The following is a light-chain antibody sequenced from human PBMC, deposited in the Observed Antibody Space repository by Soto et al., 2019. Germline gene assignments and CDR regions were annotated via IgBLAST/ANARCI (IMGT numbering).Light chain of an antibody. CDR3: QTWGTGFWV. V-gene: IGLV4-69*01. J-gene: IGLJ3*02. CDR1: SGHSSYA. Sequence: QLVLTQSPSASASLGASVKLTCTQSSGHSSYAIAWHQQQPEKGPRYLMKLNSDGSHSKGDGIPDRFSGSSSGAERYLTISSLQSEDEADYYCQTWGTGFWVFGGGTKLTVL. CDR2: LNSDGSH.